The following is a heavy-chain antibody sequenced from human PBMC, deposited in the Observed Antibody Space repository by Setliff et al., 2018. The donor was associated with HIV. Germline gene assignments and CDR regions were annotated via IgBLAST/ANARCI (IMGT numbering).Heavy chain of an antibody. CDR2: ISAYNGGT. D-gene: IGHD2-2*01. CDR1: GYTFTSYG. J-gene: IGHJ6*03. V-gene: IGHV1-18*01. Sequence: ASVKVSCKASGYTFTSYGISWVRQAPGQGLEWMGWISAYNGGTNYAQKFQGRVTMTRDTSISTAYMELSRLRSDDTAVYYCARGDIIAVPAAIDMDVWGKGTTVTVSS. CDR3: ARGDIIAVPAAIDMDV.